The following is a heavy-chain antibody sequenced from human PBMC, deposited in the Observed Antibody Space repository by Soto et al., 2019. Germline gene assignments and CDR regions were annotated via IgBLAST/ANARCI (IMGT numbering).Heavy chain of an antibody. V-gene: IGHV3-74*01. D-gene: IGHD5-12*01. CDR3: TRGRVGYSGYKPLDY. J-gene: IGHJ4*02. CDR2: IKGDATSK. Sequence: GGSLRLSYAASGFTFSDYWMHWVRQAPGKGLVWVSRIKGDATSKTYADSVKGRFTISRDNAKNTLFPQMNSLRAEDTSEYYCTRGRVGYSGYKPLDYWGQGTLVTVS. CDR1: GFTFSDYW.